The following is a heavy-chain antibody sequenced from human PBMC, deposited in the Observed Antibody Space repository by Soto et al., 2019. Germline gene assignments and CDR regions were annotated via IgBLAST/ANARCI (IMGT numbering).Heavy chain of an antibody. D-gene: IGHD6-6*01. Sequence: ASVKVSCKASGYTFTSYGISWVRQAPGQGLEWMGWISAYNGNTNYAQKLQGRVTRITDTSTSTAYMELRSLRSDGTAVYYCARGSSSSSFDYWGQGTLVTVSS. CDR2: ISAYNGNT. CDR3: ARGSSSSSFDY. J-gene: IGHJ4*02. CDR1: GYTFTSYG. V-gene: IGHV1-18*01.